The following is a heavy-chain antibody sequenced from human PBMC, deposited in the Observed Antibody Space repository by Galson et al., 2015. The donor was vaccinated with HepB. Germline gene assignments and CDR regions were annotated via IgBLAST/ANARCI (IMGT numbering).Heavy chain of an antibody. CDR2: ISAYNQIT. CDR1: GYNFPTYS. V-gene: IGHV1-18*01. D-gene: IGHD2-15*01. Sequence: SVKVSCKASGYNFPTYSITWVRQAPGQGLEWMGWISAYNQITNYAQHLQGRVTMTTDTSTSTAYMELRSLRSDDTAVYYCARGALVVVVDATQNNWFAPWGQGTLITVSS. CDR3: ARGALVVVVDATQNNWFAP. J-gene: IGHJ5*02.